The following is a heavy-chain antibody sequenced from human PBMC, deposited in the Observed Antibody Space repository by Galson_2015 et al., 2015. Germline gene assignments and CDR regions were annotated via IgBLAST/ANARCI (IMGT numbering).Heavy chain of an antibody. D-gene: IGHD5-24*01. V-gene: IGHV5-51*01. CDR2: IYPGDSDT. J-gene: IGHJ3*02. CDR3: ARPEMATRAFDI. Sequence: QSGAEVKKPGGSLKISCKGSGYSFPNYWIGWVRQMPGKGLEWMGVIYPGDSDTRSSPSFQGQVTISADKSISTAYLQWSSLKASDTAMYYCARPEMATRAFDIWGQGTMVAVSS. CDR1: GYSFPNYW.